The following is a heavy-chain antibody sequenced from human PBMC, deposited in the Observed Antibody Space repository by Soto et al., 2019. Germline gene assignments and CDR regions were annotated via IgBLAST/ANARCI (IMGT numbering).Heavy chain of an antibody. CDR3: ASQQLVHYYYYGMDV. CDR2: IYYSGST. CDR1: GGSISSSSYY. Sequence: LSLTCTVSGGSISSSSYYWGWIRQPPGKGLEWIGSIYYSGSTYYNPSLKSRVTISVDTSKNQFSLKLSSVTAADTAVYYCASQQLVHYYYYGMDVWGQGTTVTVSS. V-gene: IGHV4-39*01. D-gene: IGHD6-6*01. J-gene: IGHJ6*02.